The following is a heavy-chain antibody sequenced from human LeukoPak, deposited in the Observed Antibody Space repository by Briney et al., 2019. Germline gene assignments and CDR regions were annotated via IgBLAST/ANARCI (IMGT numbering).Heavy chain of an antibody. D-gene: IGHD3-10*01. J-gene: IGHJ4*02. Sequence: QPGGSLRLSCAASGFTVSCNYMSWVRQAPGKGLEWVSVIYSGGSTYYADSVKGRFTISRDNSKNTLYLQMNSLRPEDTAVYYCARSPSFGEFNSWGQGTLVTVSS. CDR2: IYSGGST. CDR1: GFTVSCNY. CDR3: ARSPSFGEFNS. V-gene: IGHV3-66*02.